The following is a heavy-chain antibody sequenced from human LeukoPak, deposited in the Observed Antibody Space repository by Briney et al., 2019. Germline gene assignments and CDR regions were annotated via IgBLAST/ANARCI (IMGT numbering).Heavy chain of an antibody. J-gene: IGHJ4*02. CDR1: GFTFSSYS. CDR3: ARGAWGVAARSYFDY. Sequence: GGSLRLSCAASGFTFSSYSMNWVRQAPGKGLEWVSYISSSSSTIYYADSVKGRLTISRDNAKNSLYLQMNSLRAEDTAVYYCARGAWGVAARSYFDYWGQGTLVTVSS. D-gene: IGHD2-15*01. V-gene: IGHV3-48*01. CDR2: ISSSSSTI.